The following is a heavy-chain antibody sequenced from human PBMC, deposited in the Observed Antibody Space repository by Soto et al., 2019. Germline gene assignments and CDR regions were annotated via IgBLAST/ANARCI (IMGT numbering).Heavy chain of an antibody. D-gene: IGHD2-15*01. CDR2: ISTYDGNT. CDR3: ARDRGRSCIGGTCPFDY. J-gene: IGHJ4*02. CDR1: GYSFTIYG. V-gene: IGHV1-18*01. Sequence: QVQLVQSGAEVKNPGASVRVSCRASGYSFTIYGITWVRQAPGQGLEWMGGISTYDGNTNYAQNFQGRVSMARDTSTSAAYMELRSLRSDDTAVYYCARDRGRSCIGGTCPFDYWGQGTLVTVSS.